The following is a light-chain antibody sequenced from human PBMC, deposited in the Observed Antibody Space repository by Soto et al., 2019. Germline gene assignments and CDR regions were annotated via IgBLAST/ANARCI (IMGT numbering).Light chain of an antibody. CDR3: QQYVTSPPSWT. J-gene: IGKJ1*01. Sequence: DTVLTQSPGTLSLSPGERATLSCRASQSVSSNYLAWYQHKPGQAPRLLIYGASNRATGIPDRFSGSGSGTDFTLTISRLEPEDFSVYYCQQYVTSPPSWTFGQGTKVEVK. V-gene: IGKV3-20*01. CDR2: GAS. CDR1: QSVSSNY.